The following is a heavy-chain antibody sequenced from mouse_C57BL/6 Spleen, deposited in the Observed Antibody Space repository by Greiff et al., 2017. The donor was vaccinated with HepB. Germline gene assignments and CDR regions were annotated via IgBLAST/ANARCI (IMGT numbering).Heavy chain of an antibody. D-gene: IGHD1-1*01. V-gene: IGHV1-55*01. CDR2: IYPGSGST. J-gene: IGHJ4*01. CDR3: AIRTTVVAHYYAMDY. Sequence: QVQLQQPGAELVKPGASVKMSCKASGYTFTSYWITWVKQRPGQGLEWIGDIYPGSGSTNYNEKFKSKATLTVDTSSSTAYMQLSSLTSEDSAVYYCAIRTTVVAHYYAMDYWGQGTSVTVSS. CDR1: GYTFTSYW.